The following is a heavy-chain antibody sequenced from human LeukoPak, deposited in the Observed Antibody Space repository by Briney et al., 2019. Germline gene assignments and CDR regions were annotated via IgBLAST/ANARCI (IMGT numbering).Heavy chain of an antibody. CDR2: ISSSSYI. CDR1: GFTFSSYS. CDR3: ATSTLILRLIFDY. Sequence: TGGSLRLSCAAAGFTFSSYSMNWVRQAPGKGLEWVSSISSSSYIYYADSVKGRFIISRDNSKSTLYLQMNSLRAEDTAVYYCATSTLILRLIFDYWGQGTLVTVSS. J-gene: IGHJ4*02. V-gene: IGHV3-21*04. D-gene: IGHD4-17*01.